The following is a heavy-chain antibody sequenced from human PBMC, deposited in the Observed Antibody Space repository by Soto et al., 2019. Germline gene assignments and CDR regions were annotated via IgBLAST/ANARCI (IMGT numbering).Heavy chain of an antibody. Sequence: GSLRLSCAASGFTFSSYSMNWVRQAPGKGLEWVSSISSSSSYIYYADSVKGRFTISRDNAKNSLYLQMNSLRAEDTAVYYCARDSGSWSGLDAFDIWGQGTMVTVSS. CDR2: ISSSSSYI. CDR1: GFTFSSYS. CDR3: ARDSGSWSGLDAFDI. J-gene: IGHJ3*02. D-gene: IGHD6-13*01. V-gene: IGHV3-21*01.